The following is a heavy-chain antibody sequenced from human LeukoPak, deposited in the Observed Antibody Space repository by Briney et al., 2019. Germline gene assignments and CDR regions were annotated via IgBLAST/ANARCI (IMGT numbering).Heavy chain of an antibody. CDR1: RFTFSAYS. CDR2: ISSRRFTI. Sequence: GGSLRLSCAASRFTFSAYSMNWVRQAPGKGLDWVSYISSRRFTIYYADSVKGRFTISRDNAKNSLYLEMNSLRDEDTAVYYCARSVIAVAGYDAFDIWGQGTVVTASS. D-gene: IGHD6-19*01. J-gene: IGHJ3*02. CDR3: ARSVIAVAGYDAFDI. V-gene: IGHV3-48*02.